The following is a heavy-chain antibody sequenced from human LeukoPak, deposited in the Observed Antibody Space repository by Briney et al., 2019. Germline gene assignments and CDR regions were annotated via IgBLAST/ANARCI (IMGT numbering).Heavy chain of an antibody. CDR2: ISGSGGST. V-gene: IGHV3-23*01. CDR1: GFTFSSYA. J-gene: IGHJ4*02. D-gene: IGHD3-10*01. Sequence: GGSLRLSCAASGFTFSSYAMSWVRQAPGKGLEWVSAISGSGGSTYYADSVKGRFPISRDNSKNTLYLQMNSLRAEDTAVYYCAKDSGGVLWFGDFDPGYWGQGTLVTVSS. CDR3: AKDSGGVLWFGDFDPGY.